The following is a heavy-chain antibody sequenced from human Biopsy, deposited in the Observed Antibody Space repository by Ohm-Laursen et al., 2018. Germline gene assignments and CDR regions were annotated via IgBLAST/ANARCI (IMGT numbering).Heavy chain of an antibody. CDR3: ARRLPLRGFAFDV. CDR1: GGSFTGHY. Sequence: SETLSLTCTVSGGSFTGHYWSWIRQAPGKGLEWIGNIYYRGNTNYSPSLKSRATISLDSSKNQFPLNLNSVTATDTAVYYCARRLPLRGFAFDVWGQGTVVTVS. V-gene: IGHV4-59*08. D-gene: IGHD3-10*01. J-gene: IGHJ3*01. CDR2: IYYRGNT.